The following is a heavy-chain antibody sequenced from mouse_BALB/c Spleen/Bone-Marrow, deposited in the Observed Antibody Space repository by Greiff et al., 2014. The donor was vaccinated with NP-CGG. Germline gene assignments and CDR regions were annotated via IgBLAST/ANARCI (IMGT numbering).Heavy chain of an antibody. J-gene: IGHJ1*01. V-gene: IGHV1S130*01. CDR3: ARSYRFWYFDV. Sequence: VKLVESGSVLVRPGASVKLSCKASGYTFTSSRMHWAKQRPGQGLEWIGDIHPNSGNTNYNEKFRGKATLTVDTSSNTAYVDLSSLTSEDSAVYYCARSYRFWYFDVWGAGTTVTVSS. D-gene: IGHD2-14*01. CDR2: IHPNSGNT. CDR1: GYTFTSSR.